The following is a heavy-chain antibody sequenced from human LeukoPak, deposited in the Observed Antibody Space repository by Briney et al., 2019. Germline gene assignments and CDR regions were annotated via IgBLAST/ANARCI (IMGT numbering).Heavy chain of an antibody. CDR2: IYYSGST. J-gene: IGHJ5*02. CDR3: ARHSNYYDSP. Sequence: SETLSLTCTVSGGSISIYYWSWIRQPPGKGLEWIGYIYYSGSTNYNPSLKSRVTISVDTSKNQFSLKLSSVTAADTAVYYCARHSNYYDSPWGQGTLVTVSS. V-gene: IGHV4-59*08. CDR1: GGSISIYY. D-gene: IGHD3-22*01.